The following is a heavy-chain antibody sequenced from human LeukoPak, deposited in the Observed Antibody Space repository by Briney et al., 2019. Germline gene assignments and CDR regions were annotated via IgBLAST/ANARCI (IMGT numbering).Heavy chain of an antibody. Sequence: ASLKVSCKASGYTFTGYYMHWVRQAPGQGLEWMGWINPNSGGTNYAQKFQGRVTMTRDTSISTAYMELSRLRSDDTAVYYCARDADYYYYMDVWGKGTTVTVSS. CDR1: GYTFTGYY. CDR2: INPNSGGT. CDR3: ARDADYYYYMDV. V-gene: IGHV1-2*02. J-gene: IGHJ6*03.